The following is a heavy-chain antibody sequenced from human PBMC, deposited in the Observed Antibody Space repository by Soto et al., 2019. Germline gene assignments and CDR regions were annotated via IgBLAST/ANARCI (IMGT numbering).Heavy chain of an antibody. CDR3: TGEVASGY. J-gene: IGHJ4*02. Sequence: SLRLSGAASAFTCNSDAITGVRQAPGKGLEWVSAISGSGYNTDYADPVKGRFTISKDNSRNTLFLEMNNLRGDDMAVYYCTGEVASGYWGQGTLVTVSS. CDR1: AFTCNSDA. D-gene: IGHD2-8*02. V-gene: IGHV3-23*01. CDR2: ISGSGYNT.